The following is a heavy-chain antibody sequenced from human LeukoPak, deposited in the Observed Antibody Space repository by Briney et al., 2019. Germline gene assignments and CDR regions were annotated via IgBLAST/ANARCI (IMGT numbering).Heavy chain of an antibody. CDR1: GFTFSRYN. CDR2: ISSSSSYI. CDR3: ARDLLGYSYDAYYFDF. V-gene: IGHV3-21*01. J-gene: IGHJ4*02. D-gene: IGHD5-18*01. Sequence: GGSLRLSCAASGFTFSRYNMNWVRQAPGKGLEWVSSISSSSSYIYYADSVKGRFTISRDNAKNSLYLQMNSLRAEDTAVYYCARDLLGYSYDAYYFDFWGQGTLVTVSS.